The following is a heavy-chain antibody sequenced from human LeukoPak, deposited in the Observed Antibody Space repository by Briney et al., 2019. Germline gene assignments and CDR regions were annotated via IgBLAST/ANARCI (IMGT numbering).Heavy chain of an antibody. Sequence: PGGSLRLSCAASGFTFDDYGMSWVRQAPGEGPEWVSGINWNGGSTGYADSVKGRFTISRDNAKNSLYLQMNSLRAEDTALYYCARVGILRLGELSLYLDYWGQGTLVTVSS. V-gene: IGHV3-20*04. D-gene: IGHD3-16*02. CDR1: GFTFDDYG. J-gene: IGHJ4*02. CDR3: ARVGILRLGELSLYLDY. CDR2: INWNGGST.